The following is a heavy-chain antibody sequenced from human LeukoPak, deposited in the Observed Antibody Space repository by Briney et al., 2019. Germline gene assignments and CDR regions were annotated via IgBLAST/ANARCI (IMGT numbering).Heavy chain of an antibody. CDR3: ARVLLWFGELPQAYFDY. CDR1: GGSISSGGYY. V-gene: IGHV4-31*03. D-gene: IGHD3-10*01. Sequence: SETLSLTCTVSGGSISSGGYYWSWIRQHPGKGLEWIGYIYYSGSTYYNPSLKSRVTISVDTSKNQFSLKLSSVTAADTAVYYCARVLLWFGELPQAYFDYWGQGTLVIVSS. J-gene: IGHJ4*02. CDR2: IYYSGST.